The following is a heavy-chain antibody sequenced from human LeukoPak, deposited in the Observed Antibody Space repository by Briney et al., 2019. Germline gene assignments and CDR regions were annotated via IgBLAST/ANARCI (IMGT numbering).Heavy chain of an antibody. V-gene: IGHV3-23*01. CDR2: ISGSGGST. D-gene: IGHD6-13*01. Sequence: ETGGSLKLSCAASGFTFSSYAMSWVRQAPGKGLEWVSAISGSGGSTYYADSVKGRFTISRDNSKNTLYLQMNSLRAEDTAVYYCAKDRDSSSWYWFDPWGQGTLDTVSS. CDR1: GFTFSSYA. CDR3: AKDRDSSSWYWFDP. J-gene: IGHJ5*02.